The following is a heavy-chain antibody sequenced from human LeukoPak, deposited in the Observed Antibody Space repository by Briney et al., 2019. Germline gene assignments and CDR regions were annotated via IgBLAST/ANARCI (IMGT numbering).Heavy chain of an antibody. V-gene: IGHV3-74*01. CDR3: ARTAAGPEY. CDR2: ISSDGSTT. D-gene: IGHD6-19*01. Sequence: PGGSLRLSCVASGFTISSYWMHWVRQAPGKGLVWVSRISSDGSTTNYADSVKGRFTISRDNAKNTLYLQMNSLTGEDPAVYFCARTAAGPEYWGQGTRVTVSS. J-gene: IGHJ4*02. CDR1: GFTISSYW.